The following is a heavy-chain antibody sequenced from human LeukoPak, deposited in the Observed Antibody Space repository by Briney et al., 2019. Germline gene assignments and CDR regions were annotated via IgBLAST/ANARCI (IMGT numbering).Heavy chain of an antibody. V-gene: IGHV3-21*04. D-gene: IGHD5-12*01. Sequence: GGPLRLSCAASGFDFESYTMTRVRQAPGKGLEWVSLISATSSDINYAESVRGRFTITRDNAKNSLFLQMDSLRVEDTAIYYCAKGLFSAFDKYLDSWGQGTLVTVSS. J-gene: IGHJ4*02. CDR1: GFDFESYT. CDR3: AKGLFSAFDKYLDS. CDR2: ISATSSDI.